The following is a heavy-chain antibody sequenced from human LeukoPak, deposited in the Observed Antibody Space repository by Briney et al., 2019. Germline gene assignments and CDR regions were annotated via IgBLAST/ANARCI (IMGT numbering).Heavy chain of an antibody. V-gene: IGHV3-23*01. D-gene: IGHD3-22*01. CDR1: GFTFSSYA. CDR3: AKDMRITMIVVVRDLFDY. CDR2: ISGSGGST. J-gene: IGHJ4*02. Sequence: GGSLRLSCAASGFTFSSYAMSWVRQAPGKGLEWVSAISGSGGSTYYADSVKGRFTISRDNSKNTLYLQMNSLRAEDTAVYYCAKDMRITMIVVVRDLFDYWGQGTLVTVSS.